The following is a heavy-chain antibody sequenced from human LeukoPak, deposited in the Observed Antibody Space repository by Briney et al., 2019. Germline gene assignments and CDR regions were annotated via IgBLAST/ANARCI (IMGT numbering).Heavy chain of an antibody. D-gene: IGHD3-22*01. Sequence: GGSLRLSCAVSGFTFRNAGMNWVRQAPGKGLEWVAIIWYDGSNEYYGDSVKGRFTISRDNSKNTLYLQMNSLRAEDTAVYYCAKDGGYDSSGYLYYYYYGMDVWGQGTTVTVSS. CDR3: AKDGGYDSSGYLYYYYYGMDV. V-gene: IGHV3-30*02. CDR2: IWYDGSNE. CDR1: GFTFRNAG. J-gene: IGHJ6*02.